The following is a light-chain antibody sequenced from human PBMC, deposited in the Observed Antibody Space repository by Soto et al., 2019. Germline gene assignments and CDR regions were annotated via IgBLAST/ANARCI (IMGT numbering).Light chain of an antibody. CDR3: QQSYSTPYT. CDR1: QSITNY. J-gene: IGKJ2*01. Sequence: DIHVTQSPSSLSASVGDRVTITCRASQSITNYLNWYQQKPGEAPKLLMYAISTLQSGVPSRFGGSGSGTEFTLTISSLQPDDFATYYCQQSYSTPYTFGQGTKVDIK. V-gene: IGKV1-39*01. CDR2: AIS.